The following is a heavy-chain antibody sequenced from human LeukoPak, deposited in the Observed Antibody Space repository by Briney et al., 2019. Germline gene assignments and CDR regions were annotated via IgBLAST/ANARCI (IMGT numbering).Heavy chain of an antibody. D-gene: IGHD3-9*01. CDR1: GFTFNSYG. Sequence: PGGSLRLSCAASGFTFNSYGMHWVRQAPGKGLEWVAVMWYDGSNKYYADSVKGRFTISRDDSKNTLYLQMNSLRAEDTAMYYCARAYYDILTGYYSGSSTTFDYWGQGTLVTVSS. CDR3: ARAYYDILTGYYSGSSTTFDY. CDR2: MWYDGSNK. J-gene: IGHJ4*02. V-gene: IGHV3-33*01.